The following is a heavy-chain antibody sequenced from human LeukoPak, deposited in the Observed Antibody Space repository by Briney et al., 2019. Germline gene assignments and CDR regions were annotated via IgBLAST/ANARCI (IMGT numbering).Heavy chain of an antibody. CDR1: EFTFSSYA. Sequence: GGSLRLSCAASEFTFSSYAISWVRQAPGKGLEWVSAISGSGGSTYYADSVKGRFTISRDNSKNTLYLQMNSLRAEDTAVYYCAKSMVRGVNGYGMDVWGQGTTVTVSS. J-gene: IGHJ6*02. V-gene: IGHV3-23*01. D-gene: IGHD3-10*01. CDR3: AKSMVRGVNGYGMDV. CDR2: ISGSGGST.